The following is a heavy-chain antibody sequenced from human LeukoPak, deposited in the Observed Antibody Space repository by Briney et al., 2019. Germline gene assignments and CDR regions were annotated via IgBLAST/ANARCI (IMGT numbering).Heavy chain of an antibody. D-gene: IGHD2-15*01. CDR2: IFYDGSNK. V-gene: IGHV3-33*01. CDR3: ASGRGSGGSHTSYFDY. J-gene: IGHJ4*02. CDR1: GITFRNYG. Sequence: PGGSLRLSCAASGITFRNYGMHWVRQPPGKGLEWVAIIFYDGSNKYYADSVRGRFTISRDNSKSTLYPQMNSLRVEDTAVYYCASGRGSGGSHTSYFDYWGQGTLVTVSS.